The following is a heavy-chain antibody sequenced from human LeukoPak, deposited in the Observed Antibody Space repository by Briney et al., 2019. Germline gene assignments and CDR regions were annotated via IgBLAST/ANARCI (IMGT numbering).Heavy chain of an antibody. J-gene: IGHJ5*01. Sequence: GESLKISCKGSGYGFTSYWIGWVRQMPGKGLEWMGIIYPGDSDTRYSPSFQDQVTISADKSHSPAYPQWSSLKASDSAIYFCTGTQDGNFHCDSWGQGTLVTVSS. CDR2: IYPGDSDT. V-gene: IGHV5-51*01. CDR1: GYGFTSYW. D-gene: IGHD1-7*01. CDR3: TGTQDGNFHCDS.